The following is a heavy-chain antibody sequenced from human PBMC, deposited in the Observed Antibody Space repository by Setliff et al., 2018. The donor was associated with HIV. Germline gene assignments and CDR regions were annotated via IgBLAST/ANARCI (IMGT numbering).Heavy chain of an antibody. V-gene: IGHV3-11*04. CDR1: GFTFTNYY. D-gene: IGHD2-21*01. Sequence: GGSLRLSCAASGFTFTNYYMSWIRQAPGKGLELLSYISVSGTDIKYADSVKGRFTISRDNAKNSLYLQMNSLRAEDTAVYYCATDPRRLSYWGQGTLVTVSS. J-gene: IGHJ4*02. CDR2: ISVSGTDI. CDR3: ATDPRRLSY.